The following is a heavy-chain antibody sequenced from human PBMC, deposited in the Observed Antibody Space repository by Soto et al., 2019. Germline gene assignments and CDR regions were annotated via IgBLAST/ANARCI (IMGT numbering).Heavy chain of an antibody. J-gene: IGHJ5*02. Sequence: SVKVSCKASGGTFSSYAISWVRQAPGQGLERMGGIIPIFGTANYAQKFQGRVTITAGESTSTAYRELSSLRSEDTAVYYCAREYSGYDLAVRYNWLDPWGQGTLVTVSS. V-gene: IGHV1-69*13. CDR3: AREYSGYDLAVRYNWLDP. D-gene: IGHD5-12*01. CDR2: IIPIFGTA. CDR1: GGTFSSYA.